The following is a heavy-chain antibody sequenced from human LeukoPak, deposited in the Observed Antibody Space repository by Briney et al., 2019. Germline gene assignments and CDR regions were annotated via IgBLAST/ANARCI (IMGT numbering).Heavy chain of an antibody. CDR3: ARHGDYVWGSYRPAREKNWFDT. CDR2: IAHRGST. CDR1: GGSISSSSYY. D-gene: IGHD3-16*02. V-gene: IGHV4-39*01. J-gene: IGHJ5*02. Sequence: SETLSLTCTVSGGSISSSSYYWGWIRQSPGKGLEWFGEIAHRGSTNYNPSLKSRVTISVDTSTNQCSLKLSSVTAADTAVYYCARHGDYVWGSYRPAREKNWFDTWGPGTLVTVSS.